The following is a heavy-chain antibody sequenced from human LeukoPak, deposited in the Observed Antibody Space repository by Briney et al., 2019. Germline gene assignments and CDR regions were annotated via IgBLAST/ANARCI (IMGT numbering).Heavy chain of an antibody. CDR3: ERVYYDFWSGPPSMDYYYYYMDV. CDR2: INWNGGST. D-gene: IGHD3-3*01. CDR1: GFTFDDYG. V-gene: IGHV3-20*01. Sequence: GGSLRLSCAASGFTFDDYGMSWVRQAPGKGLEWVSGINWNGGSTGYADAVKGRFTISRDNAKNSLYLQMNSLRAEDTALYHCERVYYDFWSGPPSMDYYYYYMDVWGKGTTVTVSS. J-gene: IGHJ6*03.